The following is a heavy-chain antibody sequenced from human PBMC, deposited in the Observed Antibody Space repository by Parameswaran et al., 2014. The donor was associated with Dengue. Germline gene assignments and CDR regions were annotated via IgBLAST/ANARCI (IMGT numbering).Heavy chain of an antibody. V-gene: IGHV1-3*01. CDR3: ARDQGPAAISRFDP. D-gene: IGHD2-2*01. Sequence: WVRQAPGQRLEWMGWINAGNGNTKYSQKFQGRVTITRDTSARTAYMELSNLRSEDTAVYYCARDQGPAAISRFDPWGQGTLVTVSS. CDR2: INAGNGNT. J-gene: IGHJ5*02.